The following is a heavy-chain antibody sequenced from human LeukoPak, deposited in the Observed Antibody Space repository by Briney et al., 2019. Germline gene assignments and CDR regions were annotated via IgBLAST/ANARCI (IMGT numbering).Heavy chain of an antibody. Sequence: SETLSLTCTVSGYSISSGYYWGWIRQPPGKGLEWIGSIYHSGSTYYNPSLKSRVTISVDTSKNQFSLNLSSVTAADTAVYYCARVRPTYYYYMDVWGKGTTVTVSS. CDR1: GYSISSGYY. CDR3: ARVRPTYYYYMDV. J-gene: IGHJ6*03. V-gene: IGHV4-38-2*02. CDR2: IYHSGST.